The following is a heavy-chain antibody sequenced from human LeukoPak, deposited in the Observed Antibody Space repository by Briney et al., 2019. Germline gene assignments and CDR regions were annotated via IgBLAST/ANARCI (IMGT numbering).Heavy chain of an antibody. Sequence: SETLSLTCTVSGGSISSSSYYWGWIRQPPGKGLEWIGSIYYSGSTYYNPSLKSRVTISVDTSKNQFSLKLSSVTAADTAVYYCARWERYYDSSGYSHDYWGQGTLVTVSS. CDR2: IYYSGST. CDR1: GGSISSSSYY. D-gene: IGHD3-22*01. CDR3: ARWERYYDSSGYSHDY. J-gene: IGHJ4*02. V-gene: IGHV4-39*07.